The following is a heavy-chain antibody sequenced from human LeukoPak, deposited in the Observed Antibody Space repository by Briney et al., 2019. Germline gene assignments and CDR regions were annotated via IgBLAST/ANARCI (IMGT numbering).Heavy chain of an antibody. J-gene: IGHJ6*02. CDR1: GGSISSYY. D-gene: IGHD6-13*01. CDR2: IYYSGST. CDR3: ARRSSSWSPYYYYGMDV. Sequence: SSETLSLTCTVSGGSISSYYWSWIRQPPGEGLEWIGYIYYSGSTNYNPSLKSRVTISVDTSKNQFSLKLSSVTAADTAVYYCARRSSSWSPYYYYGMDVWGQGTTVTVSS. V-gene: IGHV4-59*08.